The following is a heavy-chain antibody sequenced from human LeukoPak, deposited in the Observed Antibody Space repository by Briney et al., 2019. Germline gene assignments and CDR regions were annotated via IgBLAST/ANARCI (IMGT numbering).Heavy chain of an antibody. CDR2: IYYSGST. Sequence: SETLSLTCTVSGGSISSYYWSWIRQPPGKGLEWIGYIYYSGSTNYNPSLKSRVTISIDTSKNQFSLKLSSVTAADTAVYYCARWDEYSSSSDAFDIWGQGTMVTVSS. CDR3: ARWDEYSSSSDAFDI. D-gene: IGHD6-6*01. CDR1: GGSISSYY. J-gene: IGHJ3*02. V-gene: IGHV4-59*01.